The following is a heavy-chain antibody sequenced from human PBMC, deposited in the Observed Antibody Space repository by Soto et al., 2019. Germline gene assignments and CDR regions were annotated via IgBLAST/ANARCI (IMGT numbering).Heavy chain of an antibody. V-gene: IGHV3-9*01. J-gene: IGHJ6*04. CDR1: GFTFDDYA. D-gene: IGHD3-3*01. CDR3: AKGVRSGYGMDV. CDR2: ISWNSGSV. Sequence: GGSLRLSCAASGFTFDDYAMHWVRQAPGKGLEWVSGISWNSGSVGYADSVKGRFTISRDNAKNSLYLQMNSLRAEDTALYYCAKGVRSGYGMDVRGKGTTVIVSS.